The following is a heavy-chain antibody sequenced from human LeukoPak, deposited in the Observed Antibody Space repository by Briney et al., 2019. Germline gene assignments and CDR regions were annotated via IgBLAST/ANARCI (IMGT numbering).Heavy chain of an antibody. D-gene: IGHD4-17*01. CDR3: AKGGSTSRVTTSRVVFGYYYYMDV. CDR2: LSGSGGST. V-gene: IGHV3-23*01. CDR1: GFTFSSHA. Sequence: GGSLRLSCAASGFTFSSHAMSWVRQAPGKGLEWVSSLSGSGGSTYHADSVKGRFSISRDNSKNTLYLQLNSHRAEDTAVYYCAKGGSTSRVTTSRVVFGYYYYMDVWGKGTPVTVSS. J-gene: IGHJ6*03.